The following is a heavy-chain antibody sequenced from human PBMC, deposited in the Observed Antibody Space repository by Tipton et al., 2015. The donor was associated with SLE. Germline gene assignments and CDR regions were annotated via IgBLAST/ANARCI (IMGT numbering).Heavy chain of an antibody. J-gene: IGHJ4*02. CDR1: GFTFSSHA. D-gene: IGHD3-10*01. CDR3: VKEGDYYGSGSYYLPFDY. V-gene: IGHV3-30*14. CDR2: ISYDGSNK. Sequence: RSLRLSCAASGFTFSSHAMHWVRQAPGKGLEWVAFISYDGSNKYYADSVRGRFTISRDNSKNTLYLQMSSLRAEDTAVYYCVKEGDYYGSGSYYLPFDYWGQGTLVTVSS.